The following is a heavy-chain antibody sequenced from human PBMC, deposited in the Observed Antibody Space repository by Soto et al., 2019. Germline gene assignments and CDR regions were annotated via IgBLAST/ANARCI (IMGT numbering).Heavy chain of an antibody. J-gene: IGHJ5*02. V-gene: IGHV2-5*02. CDR2: IYWDDDK. Sequence: QITLKESGPTLVKPTQTLTLTCTFSGFSLTTRGVGVGWIRQPPGKALECLALIYWDDDKRYSPSLQSRLSITNDPPKNQVVLTMTNVDPVDTATYYCAHIPNYYQYDWFDPWGQGTLVSVSS. D-gene: IGHD3-16*01. CDR3: AHIPNYYQYDWFDP. CDR1: GFSLTTRGVG.